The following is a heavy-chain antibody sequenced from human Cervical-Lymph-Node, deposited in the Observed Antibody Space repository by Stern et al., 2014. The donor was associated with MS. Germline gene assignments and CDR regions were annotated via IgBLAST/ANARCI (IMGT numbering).Heavy chain of an antibody. V-gene: IGHV4-59*01. Sequence: VQLLESGPGLVKPSETLSLTCTVSGGSISSYYWSWIRQPPGKGLEWIGYIYYSGSTNYNPSLKSRVTISVDTSKNQFSLKLSSVTAADTAVYYCARGWSSGWTGGFDYWGQGTLVTVSS. J-gene: IGHJ4*02. CDR2: IYYSGST. D-gene: IGHD6-19*01. CDR1: GGSISSYY. CDR3: ARGWSSGWTGGFDY.